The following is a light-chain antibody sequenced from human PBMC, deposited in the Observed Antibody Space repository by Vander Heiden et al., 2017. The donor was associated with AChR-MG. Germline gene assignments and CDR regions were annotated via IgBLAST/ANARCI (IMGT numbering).Light chain of an antibody. Sequence: QSALTQPASVSGSPGQSITISCSGTSSDVGSYNAVSWDQQYPGQPLILLIHEFRNRPSGVSNRFSGSKSGYTASLTSSGLQAEDEADYYCSSYTSRSSLVFGGGTKLTVL. V-gene: IGLV2-14*01. CDR1: SSDVGSYNA. J-gene: IGLJ3*02. CDR2: EFR. CDR3: SSYTSRSSLV.